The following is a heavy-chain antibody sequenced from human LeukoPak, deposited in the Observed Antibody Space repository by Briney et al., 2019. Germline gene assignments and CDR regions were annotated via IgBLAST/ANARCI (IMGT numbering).Heavy chain of an antibody. D-gene: IGHD2-2*01. V-gene: IGHV4-39*01. CDR1: GASISSSNYY. J-gene: IGHJ4*02. CDR2: IHYSGSS. Sequence: SETLSLTCTVSGASISSSNYYWGWIRQPPGKGLEWIGSIHYSGSSYYNPSLKSRVTMSVDTSKNQFSLKLSSVTAADTAVYYCARRPRGYCSSISCYHDYWGQGTLVTVSS. CDR3: ARRPRGYCSSISCYHDY.